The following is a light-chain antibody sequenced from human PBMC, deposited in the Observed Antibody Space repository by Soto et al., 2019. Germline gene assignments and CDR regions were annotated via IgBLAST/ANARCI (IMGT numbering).Light chain of an antibody. CDR2: DAS. Sequence: IPIPHSPSTLSASIGYSVTISFRASESIRTWLAWYQHKPGKAPKFLIYDASSLESGVPSRFSGSGSGTEFTLTISNLQPDDFATYFCQQYNDYSATFGQGTKVDIK. J-gene: IGKJ1*01. CDR1: ESIRTW. CDR3: QQYNDYSAT. V-gene: IGKV1-5*01.